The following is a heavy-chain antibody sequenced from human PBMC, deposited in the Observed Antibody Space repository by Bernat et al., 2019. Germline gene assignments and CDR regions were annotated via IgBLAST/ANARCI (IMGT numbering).Heavy chain of an antibody. CDR2: IPYDGSDK. D-gene: IGHD1-26*01. Sequence: QVQLVESGGGVVQPGRSLRLSCAASGFTFSSYSMHWVRQAPGKGLEWVAVIPYDGSDKYYADSVKSRFTISRDNSKNTLYLQMNSLRAEDTAVYNCARDRRQWAPPYDAFDIWGQGTMVTVSS. CDR1: GFTFSSYS. V-gene: IGHV3-30-3*01. J-gene: IGHJ3*02. CDR3: ARDRRQWAPPYDAFDI.